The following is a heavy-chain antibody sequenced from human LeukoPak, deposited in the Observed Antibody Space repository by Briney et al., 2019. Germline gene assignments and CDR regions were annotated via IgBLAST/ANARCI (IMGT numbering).Heavy chain of an antibody. CDR3: ARELGLRYFDWLSESDAFDI. CDR1: GGSISSGGYY. J-gene: IGHJ3*02. V-gene: IGHV4-31*03. CDR2: IYYSGST. Sequence: SETLTLTCTVSGGSISSGGYYWSWIRQHPGKGLEWIGYIYYSGSTYYNPSLKSRVTISVDTSKNQFSLKLSSVTAADTAVYYCARELGLRYFDWLSESDAFDIWGQGTMVTVSS. D-gene: IGHD3-9*01.